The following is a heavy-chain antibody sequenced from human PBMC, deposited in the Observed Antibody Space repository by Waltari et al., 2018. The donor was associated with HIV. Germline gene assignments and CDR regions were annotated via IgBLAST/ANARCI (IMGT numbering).Heavy chain of an antibody. CDR3: ARLDNGGLGPYY. D-gene: IGHD7-27*01. CDR2: IKQDGTES. Sequence: EVQLMESGGGLVQLGGSLRLSCAASEFTFGGEGRRWVRQVSGYWMCLGRQVPGRGLGWVANIKQDGTESFYVDSVRGRFPVSRDNAKNSMYLQMNSLRVDDTAIYYCARLDNGGLGPYYWGQGAPVTVSS. J-gene: IGHJ4*02. CDR1: EFTFGGEGRRWVRQVSGYW. V-gene: IGHV3-7*01.